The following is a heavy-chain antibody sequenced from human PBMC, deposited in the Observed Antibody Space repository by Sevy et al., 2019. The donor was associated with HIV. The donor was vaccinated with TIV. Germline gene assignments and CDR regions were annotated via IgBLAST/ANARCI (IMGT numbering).Heavy chain of an antibody. D-gene: IGHD3-3*01. J-gene: IGHJ4*02. CDR1: GYTFTSYG. Sequence: ASVKVSCKTSGYTFTSYGITWVRQAPGQALEWMGWISAYNGNTNYAQRLQGRVTMTTDTSTRTAYMELRSLRSDDTAVYYCVRDQSGGEDYWGQGTLVTVSS. CDR3: VRDQSGGEDY. CDR2: ISAYNGNT. V-gene: IGHV1-18*01.